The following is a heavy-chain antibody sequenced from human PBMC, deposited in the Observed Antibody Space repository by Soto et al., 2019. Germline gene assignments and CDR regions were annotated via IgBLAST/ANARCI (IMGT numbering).Heavy chain of an antibody. CDR3: ARDGGNRVLPEDY. J-gene: IGHJ4*02. CDR1: GGSISSYY. CDR2: IYYSGST. V-gene: IGHV4-59*01. Sequence: QVQLQESGPGLVKPSETLSLTCTVSGGSISSYYWSWIRQPPGKGLEWIGYIYYSGSTNYNPSLKSRVTISVDTSKNQFSLKLSSVTAADTAVYYCARDGGNRVLPEDYWGQGTLVTVSS. D-gene: IGHD3-16*01.